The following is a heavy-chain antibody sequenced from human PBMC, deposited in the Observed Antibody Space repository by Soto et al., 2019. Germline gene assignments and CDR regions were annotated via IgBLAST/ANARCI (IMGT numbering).Heavy chain of an antibody. J-gene: IGHJ4*02. CDR2: IDPGNSYT. CDR1: GYTFTTYW. V-gene: IGHV5-10-1*01. D-gene: IGHD3-22*01. Sequence: LGESLKISCKGSGYTFTTYWITWVRQTPGKGLEWMGRIDPGNSYTSYNPSFQGHVTLSADMSISTAYLQWSGLKASDTAMYYCARQIYDSDTGPNFQYYFDSWGQGTPVTVSS. CDR3: ARQIYDSDTGPNFQYYFDS.